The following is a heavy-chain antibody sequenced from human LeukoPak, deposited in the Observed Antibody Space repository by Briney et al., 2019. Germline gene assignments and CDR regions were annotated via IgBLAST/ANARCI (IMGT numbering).Heavy chain of an antibody. Sequence: SETLSLTCAVSGYSISSSNWWGWIRQPPGKGLEWIRYIYYSGSTYYNPSLKSRVTMSVDTSKNQFSLKLSSVTAVDTAVYYCARTNYGGSDAFDIWGQGTMVTVSS. CDR1: GYSISSSNW. J-gene: IGHJ3*02. V-gene: IGHV4-28*01. D-gene: IGHD4-23*01. CDR2: IYYSGST. CDR3: ARTNYGGSDAFDI.